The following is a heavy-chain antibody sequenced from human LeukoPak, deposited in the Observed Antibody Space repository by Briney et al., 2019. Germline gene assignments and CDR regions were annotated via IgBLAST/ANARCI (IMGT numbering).Heavy chain of an antibody. CDR2: IKEDGSEK. D-gene: IGHD1-1*01. CDR1: GFTFSKYY. CDR3: APASVVQAGPTDY. Sequence: PGGSLRLSCAASGFTFSKYYMTWARQAPGKGRGWVASIKEDGSEKYYVDSVRGRFTISRDNAKNSLYLQMNSLRAEDTAVYYCAPASVVQAGPTDYWGQGTLVTVSS. J-gene: IGHJ4*02. V-gene: IGHV3-7*01.